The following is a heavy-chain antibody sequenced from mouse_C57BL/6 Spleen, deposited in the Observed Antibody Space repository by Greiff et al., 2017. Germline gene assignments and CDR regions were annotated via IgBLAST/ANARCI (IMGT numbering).Heavy chain of an antibody. CDR1: GFTFSDYG. V-gene: IGHV5-17*01. CDR3: ARSLRGDY. D-gene: IGHD1-1*01. CDR2: ISSGSSTI. Sequence: VQLQQSGGGLVKPGGSLKLSCAASGFTFSDYGMHWVRQAPEKGLEWVAYISSGSSTIYYADTVKGRFTISRDNAKNTLFLQMTSLRSEDTAMYYCARSLRGDYWGQGTSVTVSS. J-gene: IGHJ4*01.